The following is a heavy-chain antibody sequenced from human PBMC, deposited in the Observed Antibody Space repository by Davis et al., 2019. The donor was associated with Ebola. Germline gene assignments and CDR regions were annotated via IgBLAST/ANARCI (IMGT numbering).Heavy chain of an antibody. CDR2: INHSGST. CDR3: ARGRQLWELLIAAMGMDV. Sequence: SETLSLTCAVYGGSFSGHYWSWIRQPPGKGLEWIGEINHSGSTNYNPSLKSRVTISVDTSKNQFSLKLTSMTAADTAVYYCARGRQLWELLIAAMGMDVWGQGTLVTVSS. D-gene: IGHD5-18*01. J-gene: IGHJ4*02. V-gene: IGHV4-34*01. CDR1: GGSFSGHY.